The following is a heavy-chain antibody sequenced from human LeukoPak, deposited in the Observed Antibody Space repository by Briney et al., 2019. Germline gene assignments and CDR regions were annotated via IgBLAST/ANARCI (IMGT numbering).Heavy chain of an antibody. CDR3: AKHLAATVTTMRDY. CDR2: ISSSSSYI. CDR1: GFTFSSYS. V-gene: IGHV3-21*01. J-gene: IGHJ4*02. D-gene: IGHD4-11*01. Sequence: GGSLRHSCAASGFTFSSYSMNWVRQAPGKGLGSVSSISSSSSYIYYADSVKRRFTISRDNSKNTLYLQMNSLRAEDTAVYYCAKHLAATVTTMRDYWGQGTLVTVSS.